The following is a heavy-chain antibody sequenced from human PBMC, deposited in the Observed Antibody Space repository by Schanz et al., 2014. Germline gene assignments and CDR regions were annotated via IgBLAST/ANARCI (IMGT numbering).Heavy chain of an antibody. CDR3: ARNVIATGRAFDL. J-gene: IGHJ3*01. D-gene: IGHD6-13*01. V-gene: IGHV3-9*01. CDR1: GFTFDNYA. Sequence: EVQLVESGGGLVQPGRSLRLSCAASGFTFDNYAMHWVRQAPGKGLEWVSSISWNSGSVAYADSVKGRFTISRDDAKNSLYLQMNSLRSDDTAVYYCARNVIATGRAFDLWGPGTMVTVS. CDR2: ISWNSGSV.